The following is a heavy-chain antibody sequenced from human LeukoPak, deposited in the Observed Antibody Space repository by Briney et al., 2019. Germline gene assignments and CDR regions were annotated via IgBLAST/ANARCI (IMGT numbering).Heavy chain of an antibody. CDR2: IIPIFGTA. Sequence: SVKVSCKASGGTFSSYAISWVRQAPGQGLEWMGGIIPIFGTANYAQKFQGRATITTDESTSTAYMELSSLRSEDTAVYYCAREGVTGTGLDYWGQGTLVTVSS. CDR3: AREGVTGTGLDY. D-gene: IGHD1-7*01. J-gene: IGHJ4*02. V-gene: IGHV1-69*05. CDR1: GGTFSSYA.